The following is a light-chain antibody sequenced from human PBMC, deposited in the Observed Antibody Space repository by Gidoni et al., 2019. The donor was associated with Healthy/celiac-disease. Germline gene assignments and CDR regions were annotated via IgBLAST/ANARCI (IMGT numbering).Light chain of an antibody. J-gene: IGLJ2*01. CDR3: SSYTSSSTLGV. CDR1: SSAVGVYNY. V-gene: IGLV2-14*01. CDR2: DVS. Sequence: QSALTQPASVPGSPGQSITISCTGTSSAVGVYNYVSWYQQHPGKAPKLMIYDVSNRPSGVSNRFSGSKSGNTASLTISGLQAEDESDYYCSSYTSSSTLGVFGGGTKLTVL.